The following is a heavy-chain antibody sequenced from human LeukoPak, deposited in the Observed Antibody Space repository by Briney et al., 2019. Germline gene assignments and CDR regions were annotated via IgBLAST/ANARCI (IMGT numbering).Heavy chain of an antibody. D-gene: IGHD6-6*01. J-gene: IGHJ6*02. CDR1: GFTFSDYY. Sequence: KAGGSLRLSCAASGFTFSDYYMSWLRQAPGKGLEWVSYISSSSSSIYYADSVKGRFTISRDNAKNSLYLQMNSLRAEDTAVYYCARDSARKGHAAYYYYGMYVWGQGTTVTVSS. V-gene: IGHV3-11*01. CDR2: ISSSSSSI. CDR3: ARDSARKGHAAYYYYGMYV.